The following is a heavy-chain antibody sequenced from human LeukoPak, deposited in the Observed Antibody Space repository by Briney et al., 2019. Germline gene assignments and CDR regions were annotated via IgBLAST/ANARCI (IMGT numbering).Heavy chain of an antibody. CDR3: ARVEHCSSTSCYPDEDYYYYMDV. CDR1: GGSISSYY. D-gene: IGHD2-2*01. CDR2: IYYSGST. Sequence: SETLSLTCTVSGGSISSYYWSWIRQPPGKGLEWIGYIYYSGSTNYNPSLKSRVTISVDTSKNQFSLKLSSVTAADTAVYYCARVEHCSSTSCYPDEDYYYYMDVWGKGTTVTISS. V-gene: IGHV4-59*01. J-gene: IGHJ6*03.